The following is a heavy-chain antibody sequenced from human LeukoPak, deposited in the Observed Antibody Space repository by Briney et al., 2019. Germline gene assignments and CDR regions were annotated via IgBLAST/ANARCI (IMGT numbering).Heavy chain of an antibody. CDR2: INHSGST. CDR3: ARDSNYYDSSGHYYYYMDV. J-gene: IGHJ6*03. CDR1: GGSFSGYY. Sequence: SETLSLTCAVYGGSFSGYYWSWIRQPPGKGLEWIGEINHSGSTNYNPSLKSRVTISVDTSKNQFSLKLSSVTAADTAVYYCARDSNYYDSSGHYYYYMDVWGKGTTVTVSS. D-gene: IGHD3-22*01. V-gene: IGHV4-34*01.